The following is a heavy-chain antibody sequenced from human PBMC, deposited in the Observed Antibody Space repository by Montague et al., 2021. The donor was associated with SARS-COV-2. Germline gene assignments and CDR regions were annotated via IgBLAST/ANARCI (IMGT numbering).Heavy chain of an antibody. D-gene: IGHD1-26*01. CDR1: GFTFSSYD. V-gene: IGHV3-30*18. J-gene: IGHJ4*02. Sequence: SLRLSCAASGFTFSSYDMHWVRQAPGKGLEWVAVISYDGSNKYYADSVKGRLTISRDNSKNTLYLQTNSLRAEDTAVYYCAKDVGLRNFFDYWGQGTLVTVSS. CDR3: AKDVGLRNFFDY. CDR2: ISYDGSNK.